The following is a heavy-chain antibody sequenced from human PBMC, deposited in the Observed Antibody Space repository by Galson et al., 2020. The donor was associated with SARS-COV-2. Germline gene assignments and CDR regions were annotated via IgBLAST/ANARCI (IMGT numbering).Heavy chain of an antibody. CDR3: AREGVYCSSASCSDHDAFDI. CDR2: IIHIFGTA. CDR1: GGTFSSYA. D-gene: IGHD2-2*01. J-gene: IGHJ3*02. Sequence: SVKVSCKASGGTFSSYAISWVRQAPGQGLEWMGGIIHIFGTANYAQKFQGRVTITADESTSTAYMELSSLRSEDTAVYYCAREGVYCSSASCSDHDAFDIWGQGTMVIVAS. V-gene: IGHV1-69*13.